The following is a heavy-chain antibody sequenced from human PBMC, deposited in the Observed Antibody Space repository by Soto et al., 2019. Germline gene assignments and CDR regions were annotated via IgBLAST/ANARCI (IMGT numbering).Heavy chain of an antibody. Sequence: SETLSLTCAVSGGSISSSNWWSWVRQPPGKGLEWIGEIYHSGSTNYNPSLKSRVTISVDKSKNQFSLKLSSVTAADTAVYYCARGNSTYYYDSSGYTPGYYYYGMDVWGQGTTVTVSS. D-gene: IGHD3-22*01. V-gene: IGHV4-4*02. CDR1: GGSISSSNW. J-gene: IGHJ6*02. CDR3: ARGNSTYYYDSSGYTPGYYYYGMDV. CDR2: IYHSGST.